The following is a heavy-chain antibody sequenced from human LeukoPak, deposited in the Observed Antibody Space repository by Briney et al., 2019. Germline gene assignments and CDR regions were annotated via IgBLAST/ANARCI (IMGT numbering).Heavy chain of an antibody. CDR1: GYRFTSYW. CDR3: ARRLVSMGFLYFDY. V-gene: IGHV5-51*01. J-gene: IGHJ4*02. Sequence: GESLKISFKGSGYRFTSYWIGWVRQMPGKGLEWMGIIYPGDSDTRYSPSFQGQVTISADKSISTAYLQWSSLKASDTAMYYCARRLVSMGFLYFDYWGQGTLVTVSS. CDR2: IYPGDSDT. D-gene: IGHD2/OR15-2a*01.